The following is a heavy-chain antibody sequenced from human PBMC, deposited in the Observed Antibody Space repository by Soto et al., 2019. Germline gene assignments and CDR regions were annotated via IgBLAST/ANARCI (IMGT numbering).Heavy chain of an antibody. Sequence: GESLKISCKGSGYSFTSYWISWVRQMPGKGLEWMGRIDPSDSYTNYSPSFQGHVTISADKSISTAYLQWSSLKASDTAMYYCARLDQYSYGWVDYYYGMDVWGQGTTVTVSS. CDR3: ARLDQYSYGWVDYYYGMDV. CDR1: GYSFTSYW. CDR2: IDPSDSYT. J-gene: IGHJ6*02. V-gene: IGHV5-10-1*01. D-gene: IGHD5-18*01.